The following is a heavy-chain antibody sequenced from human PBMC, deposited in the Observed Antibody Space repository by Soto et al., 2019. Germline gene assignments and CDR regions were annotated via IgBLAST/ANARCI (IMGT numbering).Heavy chain of an antibody. V-gene: IGHV1-69*02. Sequence: QVQLVQSGAEVKRPGSSVKVSCQTSGGTFRTYTINWVRQAPGQGLEWMGRIIPILDVANYAQKFQGRVTITANNXTXSXHXXLRSLRSEDTADYYCARSVQECIAVAGPTDIWFDPWGQGTLVTVSS. CDR3: ARSVQECIAVAGPTDIWFDP. CDR2: IIPILDVA. CDR1: GGTFRTYT. J-gene: IGHJ5*02. D-gene: IGHD6-19*01.